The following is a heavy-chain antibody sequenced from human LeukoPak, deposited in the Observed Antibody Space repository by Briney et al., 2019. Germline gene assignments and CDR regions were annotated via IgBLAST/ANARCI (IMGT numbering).Heavy chain of an antibody. CDR1: GFTFNNYV. V-gene: IGHV3-30*03. Sequence: GESLRLSCAASGFTFNNYVIHWVRQAPGKGLEWLAVISYDGTNKYYADSVKGRFTISRDHSQSTEDLQMNTLRGADTAVYYCVRSPTYYNMDVWSKGTTVTVSS. CDR3: VRSPTYYNMDV. J-gene: IGHJ6*03. CDR2: ISYDGTNK.